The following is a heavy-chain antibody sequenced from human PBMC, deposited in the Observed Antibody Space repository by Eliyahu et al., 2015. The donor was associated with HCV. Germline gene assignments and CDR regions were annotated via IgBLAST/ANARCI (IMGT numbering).Heavy chain of an antibody. Sequence: LRLSCAATGFTFSDYYMSWIRQAPGKGLEWVSYISSSGSTIYYADSVKGRFTISRDNAKNSLYLQMNSLRAEDTAVYYCARRVPYYDMSEYFDYWGQGTLVTVSS. D-gene: IGHD3-22*01. CDR2: ISSSGSTI. V-gene: IGHV3-11*01. CDR3: ARRVPYYDMSEYFDY. CDR1: GFTFSDYY. J-gene: IGHJ4*02.